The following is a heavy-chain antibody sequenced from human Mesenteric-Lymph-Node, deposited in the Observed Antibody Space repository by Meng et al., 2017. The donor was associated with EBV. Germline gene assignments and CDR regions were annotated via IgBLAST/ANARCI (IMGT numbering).Heavy chain of an antibody. J-gene: IGHJ3*02. D-gene: IGHD3-16*01. Sequence: QVQVQASGPGLVEPSGTLSLTCAGSGGSINSYNWWTWVRQPPGKGLEWIGEIYHSGNTNYNPSLNSRVTISVDKSKNQFSLKVTSVTAADTAVYYCARKDLGPFDIWGQGTMVTVSS. V-gene: IGHV4-4*02. CDR2: IYHSGNT. CDR3: ARKDLGPFDI. CDR1: GGSINSYNW.